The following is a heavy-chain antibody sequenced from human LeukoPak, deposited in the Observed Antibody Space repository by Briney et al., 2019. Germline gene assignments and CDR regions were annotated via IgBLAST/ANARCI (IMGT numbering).Heavy chain of an antibody. CDR3: ARGEYYSDTSSYFDY. D-gene: IGHD3-22*01. CDR2: ISYDGSNK. Sequence: GGSLRLSCAASGLTFSSYGMHWVRQAPGKGLEWVAVISYDGSNKYYADSVKGRFTISRDNSKNTLFVQMSSLRAEDTAVYYCARGEYYSDTSSYFDYWGQGTLVTVSS. J-gene: IGHJ4*02. CDR1: GLTFSSYG. V-gene: IGHV3-30*03.